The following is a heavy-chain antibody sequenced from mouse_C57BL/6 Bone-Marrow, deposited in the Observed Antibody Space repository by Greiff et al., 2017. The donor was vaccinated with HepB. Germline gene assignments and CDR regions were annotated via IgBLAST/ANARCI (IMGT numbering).Heavy chain of an antibody. Sequence: EVKLMESGGGLVKPGGSLKLSCAASGFTFSSYAMSWVRQTPEKRLEWVATISDGGSYTYYPDNVKGRFTISRDNAKNNLYLQMSHLKSEDTAMYYCARDKRGYDVDYYAMDYWGQGTSVTVSS. J-gene: IGHJ4*01. CDR2: ISDGGSYT. D-gene: IGHD2-2*01. CDR1: GFTFSSYA. CDR3: ARDKRGYDVDYYAMDY. V-gene: IGHV5-4*01.